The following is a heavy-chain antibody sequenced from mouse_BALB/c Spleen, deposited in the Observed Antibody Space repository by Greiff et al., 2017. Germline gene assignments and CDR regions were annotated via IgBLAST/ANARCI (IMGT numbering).Heavy chain of an antibody. CDR3: ARATPPLAY. CDR2: IWAGGST. J-gene: IGHJ3*01. Sequence: VQLKESGPGLVAPSQSLSITCTVSGFSLTSYGVHWVRQPPGKGLEWLGVIWAGGSTNYNSALMSRLSISKDNSKSQVFLKMNSLQTDDTAMYYCARATPPLAYWGQGTLVTVSA. D-gene: IGHD1-1*01. V-gene: IGHV2-9*02. CDR1: GFSLTSYG.